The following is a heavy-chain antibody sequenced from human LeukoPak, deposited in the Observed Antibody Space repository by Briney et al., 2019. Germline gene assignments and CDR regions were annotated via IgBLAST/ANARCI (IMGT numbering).Heavy chain of an antibody. CDR1: GFTFSSYD. D-gene: IGHD2-2*01. CDR3: AKVIVVVPATPGGFDP. CDR2: ISGSGGST. V-gene: IGHV3-23*01. Sequence: GGSLRLSCAASGFTFSSYDMHWVRQATGKGLEWVSAISGSGGSTYYADSVKGRFTISRDNSKNTLYLQMNSLRAEDTAVYYCAKVIVVVPATPGGFDPWGQGTLVTVSS. J-gene: IGHJ5*02.